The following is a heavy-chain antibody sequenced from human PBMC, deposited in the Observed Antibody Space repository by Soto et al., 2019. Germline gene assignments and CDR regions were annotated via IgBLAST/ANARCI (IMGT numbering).Heavy chain of an antibody. Sequence: GSSVKVSCKASGYTFTSYGISWVRQAPGQGLEWMGWISAYNGNTNYAQKLQGRVTMTTDTSTSTAYMELRSLRSDDTAVYYCARERKSVNSGISMVRGVYDHWYLELPSRGTWVTVSS. CDR2: ISAYNGNT. CDR1: GYTFTSYG. V-gene: IGHV1-18*01. CDR3: ARERKSVNSGISMVRGVYDHWYLEL. J-gene: IGHJ2*01. D-gene: IGHD3-10*01.